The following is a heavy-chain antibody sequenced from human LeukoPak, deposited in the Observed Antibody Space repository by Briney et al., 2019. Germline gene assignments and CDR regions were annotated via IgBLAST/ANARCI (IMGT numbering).Heavy chain of an antibody. CDR3: ARGRLRYYYDSSGYDFDY. D-gene: IGHD3-22*01. V-gene: IGHV4-34*01. Sequence: PSETLSLTCAVYGGSFSGYYWSWIRQPPGKGLEWIGEIYHSGSTNYNPSLKSRVTISVDTSKNQFSLKLSSVTAADTAVYYCARGRLRYYYDSSGYDFDYWGQGTLVTVSS. CDR2: IYHSGST. J-gene: IGHJ4*02. CDR1: GGSFSGYY.